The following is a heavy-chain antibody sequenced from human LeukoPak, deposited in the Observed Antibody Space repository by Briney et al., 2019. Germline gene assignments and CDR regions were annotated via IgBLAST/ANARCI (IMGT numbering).Heavy chain of an antibody. CDR3: ASRRQYCSTTSCSATFDI. Sequence: ASVKVSRKASGYTFTTYAMHRVRQAPGQRLEWMGCINAGNGNTKYSQKFQGRVTITRDTSASTAYMELSSLRSEDTAVYYCASRRQYCSTTSCSATFDIWGQGTMVTVSS. V-gene: IGHV1-3*01. CDR1: GYTFTTYA. J-gene: IGHJ3*02. D-gene: IGHD2-2*01. CDR2: INAGNGNT.